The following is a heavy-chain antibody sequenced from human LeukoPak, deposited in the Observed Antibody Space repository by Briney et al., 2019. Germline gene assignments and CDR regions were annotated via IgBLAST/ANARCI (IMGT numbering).Heavy chain of an antibody. CDR1: GVSFNSYY. CDR2: IYYSGRT. V-gene: IGHV4-59*01. CDR3: ARSHRRGDTDYDRVGFDS. Sequence: SETLSLTCTVSGVSFNSYYWSWIRQSPGKGLEWIGYIYYSGRTNYNPSLKSRATISVDTSNNQFSLNLNSVIAADTAVYYCARSHRRGDTDYDRVGFDSWGQGTLVTVSS. J-gene: IGHJ4*02. D-gene: IGHD5-12*01.